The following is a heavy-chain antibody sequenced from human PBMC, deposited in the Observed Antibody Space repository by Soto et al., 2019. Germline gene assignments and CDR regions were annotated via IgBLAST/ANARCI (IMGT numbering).Heavy chain of an antibody. V-gene: IGHV3-30-3*01. CDR3: ARSYYDFWSGYSYYYYYGMDV. D-gene: IGHD3-3*01. J-gene: IGHJ6*02. CDR1: GFTFSSYA. CDR2: IPYDGSNK. Sequence: GGSLRLSCAASGFTFSSYAMHWVRQAPGKGLEWVAVIPYDGSNKYYADSVKGRFTISRDNSKNTLYLQMNSLRAEDTAVYYCARSYYDFWSGYSYYYYYGMDVWGQGTTVTVSS.